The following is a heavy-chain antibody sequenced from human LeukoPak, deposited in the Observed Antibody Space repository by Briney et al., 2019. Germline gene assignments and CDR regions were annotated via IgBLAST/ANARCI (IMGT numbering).Heavy chain of an antibody. J-gene: IGHJ4*02. CDR1: GFTFGDYA. CDR3: TRDRGAYNLYDY. D-gene: IGHD1-1*01. Sequence: GGSLRLSCTASGFTFGDYAMSWIRQAPGKGLEWVGFIRSKAYGETADYAASVKGRFTISRDDSKAIAYLQMNSPKTEDTAVYHCTRDRGAYNLYDYWGQGTLVTASS. V-gene: IGHV3-49*03. CDR2: IRSKAYGETA.